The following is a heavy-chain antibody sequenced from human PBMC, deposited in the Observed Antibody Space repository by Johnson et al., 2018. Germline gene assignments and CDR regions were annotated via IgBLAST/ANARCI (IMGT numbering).Heavy chain of an antibody. CDR2: IYTSGTT. CDR3: AREFSRYDYDWGSFRKGYMDV. CDR1: GGSISSGTFY. V-gene: IGHV4-61*02. D-gene: IGHD3-16*02. J-gene: IGHJ6*03. Sequence: QVQLQESGPGLVKPSQTLSLTCTVSGGSISSGTFYWTWIRQPAGKGLEWLGRIYTSGTTNYNPSLRSRVTISVYTSKNQFSLRLRSVTAADTAVYYCAREFSRYDYDWGSFRKGYMDVGGKGTTVTVSS.